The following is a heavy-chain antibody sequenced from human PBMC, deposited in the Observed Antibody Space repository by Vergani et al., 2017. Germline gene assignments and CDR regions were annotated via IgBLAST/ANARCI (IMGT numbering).Heavy chain of an antibody. J-gene: IGHJ4*02. D-gene: IGHD2/OR15-2a*01. CDR3: AREERSNTSPFVGD. CDR2: ISGHGDRT. CDR1: GFTFSNSA. Sequence: VQLVESGGDLVHPGGSLRLSCAASGFTFSNSAMSWVRQTSGKGLEWVSAISGHGDRTYYADSVKGRFTISRDNSKNTVYLQMNSLKAEDRATYYCAREERSNTSPFVGDWGQGTLVTV. V-gene: IGHV3-23*04.